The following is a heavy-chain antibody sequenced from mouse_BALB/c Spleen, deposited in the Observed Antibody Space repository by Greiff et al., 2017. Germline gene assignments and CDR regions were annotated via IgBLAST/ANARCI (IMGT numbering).Heavy chain of an antibody. V-gene: IGHV5-6-3*01. D-gene: IGHD4-1*01. Sequence: EVMLVESGGGLVQPGGSLKLSCAASGFTFSSYGMSWVRQTPDKRLELVATINSNGGSTYYPDSVKGRFTISRDNAKNTLYLQMCSLKSEDTAMYYCARDNWDRYWYFDVWGAGTTVTVSS. CDR1: GFTFSSYG. J-gene: IGHJ1*01. CDR2: INSNGGST. CDR3: ARDNWDRYWYFDV.